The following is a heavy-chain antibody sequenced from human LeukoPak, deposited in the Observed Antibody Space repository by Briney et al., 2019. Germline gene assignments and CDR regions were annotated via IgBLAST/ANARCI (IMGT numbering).Heavy chain of an antibody. J-gene: IGHJ4*02. Sequence: ASVKVSCKASGYTFTSYYMHWVRQAPGQGLEWMGIINPSGGSTSYAQKFQGRVTMTRDTSTSTVYMELSSLRSEDTAVYYCARDLRTYFDWLLSGYFDYWGQGTLVTVSS. V-gene: IGHV1-46*01. CDR2: INPSGGST. CDR3: ARDLRTYFDWLLSGYFDY. CDR1: GYTFTSYY. D-gene: IGHD3-9*01.